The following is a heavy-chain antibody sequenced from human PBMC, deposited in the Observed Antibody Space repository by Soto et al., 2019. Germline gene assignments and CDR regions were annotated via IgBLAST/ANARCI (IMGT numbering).Heavy chain of an antibody. J-gene: IGHJ4*02. D-gene: IGHD1-26*01. CDR2: IDPSGGET. V-gene: IGHV1-46*02. CDR3: AKRRGVGLTRSSFDY. CDR1: GYTFNRHY. Sequence: QVQLLQSGAEVRKPGASVKVSCKASGYTFNRHYIQWVRQAPGQGLEWMGMIDPSGGETNYAKKFQGRVTLTSDTSTSTVYMELSSLRSEDTAVYYCAKRRGVGLTRSSFDYWGPGPLVIVSS.